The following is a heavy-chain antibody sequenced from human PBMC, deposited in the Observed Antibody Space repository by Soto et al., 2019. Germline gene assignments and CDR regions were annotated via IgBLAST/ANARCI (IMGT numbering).Heavy chain of an antibody. CDR3: ASWAGYYYDSSGYYLDAFDI. CDR2: IIPIFGTA. Sequence: GASVKVSCKASGGTFSSYAISWVRQAPGQGLEGMGGIIPIFGTANYAQKFQGRVTITADESTSTAYMELSSLRSEDTAVYYCASWAGYYYDSSGYYLDAFDIWGQGTMVTVSS. CDR1: GGTFSSYA. V-gene: IGHV1-69*13. J-gene: IGHJ3*02. D-gene: IGHD3-22*01.